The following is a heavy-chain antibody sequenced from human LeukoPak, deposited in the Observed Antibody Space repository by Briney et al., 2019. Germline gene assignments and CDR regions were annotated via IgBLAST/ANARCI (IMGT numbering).Heavy chain of an antibody. CDR1: GGSISPYY. CDR3: ARDGNPWNLDV. D-gene: IGHD1-14*01. V-gene: IGHV4-59*12. CDR2: MYYSGRT. Sequence: PSETLSLTCTVSGGSISPYYWTWIRQSPGKALEWIGYMYYSGRTSYNPSLKSRVTMSVDTSKNQFSLQLSSVTAADTAVYYCARDGNPWNLDVWGRGTLVTVSS. J-gene: IGHJ2*01.